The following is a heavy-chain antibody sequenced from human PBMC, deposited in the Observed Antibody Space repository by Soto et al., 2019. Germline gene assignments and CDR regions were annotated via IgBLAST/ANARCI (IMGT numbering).Heavy chain of an antibody. V-gene: IGHV2-5*02. CDR2: IYWDDDK. J-gene: IGHJ4*02. D-gene: IGHD2-15*01. CDR3: AHRRLYCSGGACSSLNYFDY. Sequence: QITLKESGPTLVKPTQTLTLTCTFSGFSLTTIGVGVGWIRQPPGKALEWLALIYWDDDKRYSPSLEGRLTITKDTSKNQVVLTMTNMEPVDTATYYCAHRRLYCSGGACSSLNYFDYWGQGTLVTVSS. CDR1: GFSLTTIGVG.